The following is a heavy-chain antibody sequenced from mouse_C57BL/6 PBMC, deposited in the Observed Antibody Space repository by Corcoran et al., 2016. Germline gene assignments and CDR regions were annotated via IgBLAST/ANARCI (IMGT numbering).Heavy chain of an antibody. CDR2: IYPGDGDT. CDR3: ARNWDGAWFAY. Sequence: QVQLQQSGAELVKPGASVKISCKASGYAFSSYWMNWVKQRPGKGLEWIGQIYPGDGDTNYNGKFKGKATLTADKYSSTAYMQLSSLTSEDSAVYFCARNWDGAWFAYWGQGTLVTVSA. CDR1: GYAFSSYW. J-gene: IGHJ3*01. D-gene: IGHD4-1*01. V-gene: IGHV1-80*01.